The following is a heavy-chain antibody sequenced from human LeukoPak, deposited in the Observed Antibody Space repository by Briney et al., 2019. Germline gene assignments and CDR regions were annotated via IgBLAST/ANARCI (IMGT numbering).Heavy chain of an antibody. CDR2: ISWNSGSI. CDR3: ARVAGYSSSWDAFDI. V-gene: IGHV3-9*01. CDR1: GFTFDDYA. J-gene: IGHJ3*02. Sequence: PGRSLRLSCAASGFTFDDYAMHWVRQAPGKGLEWVSGISWNSGSIGYADSVKGRFTISRDNAKNSLYLQMNSLRAEDTAVYYCARVAGYSSSWDAFDIWGQGTMVTVSS. D-gene: IGHD6-13*01.